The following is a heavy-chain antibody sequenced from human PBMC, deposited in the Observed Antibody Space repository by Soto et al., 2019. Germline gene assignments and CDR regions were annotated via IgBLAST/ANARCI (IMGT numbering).Heavy chain of an antibody. Sequence: QVQLQESGPGLVKPSQTLSLTCTVSGGSISSGGYYWSWIRQHPGKGLEWIGYIYYSGSTYYNPSLKSRVTISVATSKNQFSLKLSSVTAADTAVYYCARGAEDILTGYSSIFDYWGQGTLVTVSS. CDR1: GGSISSGGYY. J-gene: IGHJ4*02. CDR2: IYYSGST. CDR3: ARGAEDILTGYSSIFDY. V-gene: IGHV4-31*03. D-gene: IGHD3-9*01.